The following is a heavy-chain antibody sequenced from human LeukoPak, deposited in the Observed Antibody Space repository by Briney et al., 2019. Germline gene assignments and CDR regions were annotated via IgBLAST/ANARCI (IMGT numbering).Heavy chain of an antibody. CDR1: GGSFSSYY. Sequence: SETLSLTCTVSGGSFSSYYWSWIRQPPGKGLEWIGYIYYSGSTYYNPSLKSRVTISVDTSKNQFSLKVNSVTAADTAVYYCARGGGGIVVVPAAIAFDIWGQGTMVTVSS. D-gene: IGHD2-2*01. CDR2: IYYSGST. CDR3: ARGGGGIVVVPAAIAFDI. V-gene: IGHV4-59*06. J-gene: IGHJ3*02.